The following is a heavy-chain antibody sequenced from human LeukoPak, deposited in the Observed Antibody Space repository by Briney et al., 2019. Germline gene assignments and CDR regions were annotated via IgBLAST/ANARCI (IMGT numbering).Heavy chain of an antibody. V-gene: IGHV1-69*13. D-gene: IGHD5-18*01. CDR1: GGTFGSYV. J-gene: IGHJ2*01. CDR3: AKEGDTALVTGYFDL. CDR2: IIPIFGTA. Sequence: ASVKVSCEASGGTFGSYVISWVRQAPGQGLEWMGGIIPIFGTAHHAQKFQGRLTITADESTSTVYMEMSSLRSEDTAMYYCAKEGDTALVTGYFDLWGRGTLVTVSA.